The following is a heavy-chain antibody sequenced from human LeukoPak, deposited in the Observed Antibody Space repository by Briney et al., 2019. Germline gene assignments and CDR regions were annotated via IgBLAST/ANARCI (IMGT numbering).Heavy chain of an antibody. V-gene: IGHV4-4*02. CDR1: GGSISSSNW. CDR2: IYHSGST. J-gene: IGHJ4*02. D-gene: IGHD4-17*01. CDR3: ARRRGEIYSTGDYPNDY. Sequence: SGTLSLTCAVSGGSISSSNWWSWVRQPPGKGLEWIGEIYHSGSTNYNPSLKSRVTISVDKSKNQFSLKLSSVTAADTAVYYCARRRGEIYSTGDYPNDYWGQGTLVTVSS.